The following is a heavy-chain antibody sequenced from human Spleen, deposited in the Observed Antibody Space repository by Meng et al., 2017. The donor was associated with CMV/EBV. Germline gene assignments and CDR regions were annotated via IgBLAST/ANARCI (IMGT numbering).Heavy chain of an antibody. V-gene: IGHV1-46*01. Sequence: ASVKVSCKASVGSFSSYGINWVRQAPGQGLEWMGIINLSGGSTIYAQNFQGRVTMTRDTSTSTVYMELTSLRSDDTAVYYCARDDVGFSSSQLSPRSYYGMDVWGQGTSVTVSS. D-gene: IGHD6-13*01. J-gene: IGHJ6*02. CDR2: INLSGGST. CDR3: ARDDVGFSSSQLSPRSYYGMDV. CDR1: VGSFSSYG.